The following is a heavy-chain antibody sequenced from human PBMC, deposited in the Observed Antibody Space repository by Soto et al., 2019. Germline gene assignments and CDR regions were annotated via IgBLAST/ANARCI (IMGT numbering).Heavy chain of an antibody. CDR1: GFPLSTYG. V-gene: IGHV3-23*01. CDR3: ARIRGYWYGLDV. Sequence: GGSLRLSCAXSGFPLSTYGMTWVRQAPGKGLEWVSAXTGTGGNTYYVDSVKGRFTSSRDNSKNMLYLQVNSLRVEDTAVYYCARIRGYWYGLDVWGQGTTVTVSS. CDR2: XTGTGGNT. J-gene: IGHJ6*02.